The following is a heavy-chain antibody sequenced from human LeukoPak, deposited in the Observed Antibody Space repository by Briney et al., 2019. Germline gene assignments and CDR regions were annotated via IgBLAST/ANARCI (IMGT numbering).Heavy chain of an antibody. D-gene: IGHD3-22*01. CDR3: AKGDYYYDSSGYAPVEY. V-gene: IGHV3-30*18. Sequence: PGGSLRLSCAASGFTFSSYGMRWVRQAPAKGLEWVAVISYDGSNKYYADSVKGRFTISRDNSKNTLYLQMNSLRAEDTAVYYCAKGDYYYDSSGYAPVEYWGQGTLVTVSS. J-gene: IGHJ4*02. CDR1: GFTFSSYG. CDR2: ISYDGSNK.